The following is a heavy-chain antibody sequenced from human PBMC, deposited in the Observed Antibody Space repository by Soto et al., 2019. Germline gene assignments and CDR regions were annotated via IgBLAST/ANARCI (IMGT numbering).Heavy chain of an antibody. Sequence: EVQLVESGGDLVQPGRSLRLSCSASGFTFNNYAMHWVRQAPGKGLEWVSGISWEGGSIGYADSVKGRFTISRDNXKXSLYLERNSLRSEDTALYYCAKDHDEDFGYDLDYFNYWGQGTLVTVSS. CDR3: AKDHDEDFGYDLDYFNY. J-gene: IGHJ4*02. CDR2: ISWEGGSI. V-gene: IGHV3-9*01. D-gene: IGHD5-12*01. CDR1: GFTFNNYA.